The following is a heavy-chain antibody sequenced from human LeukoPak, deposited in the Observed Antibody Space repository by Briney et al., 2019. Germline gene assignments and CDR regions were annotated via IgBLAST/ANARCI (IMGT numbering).Heavy chain of an antibody. CDR1: GGSISSISYY. CDR2: MYYSGST. CDR3: ARRHVEYSSSSDPYYFDY. D-gene: IGHD6-6*01. V-gene: IGHV4-39*07. J-gene: IGHJ4*02. Sequence: SETLSLTCTVSGGSISSISYYWGWIRQPPGKGLEWIVSMYYSGSTYNNPSLKSRVTISVDTSKNQFSLKLSSVTAADTAVYYCARRHVEYSSSSDPYYFDYWGQGTLVTVSS.